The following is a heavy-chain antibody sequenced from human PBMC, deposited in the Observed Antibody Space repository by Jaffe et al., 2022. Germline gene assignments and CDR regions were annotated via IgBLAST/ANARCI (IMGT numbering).Heavy chain of an antibody. V-gene: IGHV3-23*05. CDR2: ITSTSSVT. D-gene: IGHD2-15*01. CDR1: GFTFSTYA. J-gene: IGHJ4*02. Sequence: EVQLLESGGGLVQPGGSLRLSCAASGFTFSTYAMAWVRQAPGKGLERVSGITSTSSVTYHADSVRGRFTISRDNSKNMLHLQMNSLRADDTAVYYCAKATLGNCNAGLCYPFDYWGQGTLVIVSS. CDR3: AKATLGNCNAGLCYPFDY.